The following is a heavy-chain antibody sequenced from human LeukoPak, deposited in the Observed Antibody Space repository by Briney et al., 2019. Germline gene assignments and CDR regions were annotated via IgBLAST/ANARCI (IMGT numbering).Heavy chain of an antibody. CDR3: ARENSGSYREFDY. V-gene: IGHV4-59*01. Sequence: PSETLSLTCTVSGDSMSGYYWSWIRQPPGKGLEWIGHIFYSGGTSYNPSLKSRVTISVDTSKNQFSLKLSSVTAADTAVFYCARENSGSYREFDYWGQGTLVTVSS. CDR1: GDSMSGYY. CDR2: IFYSGGT. J-gene: IGHJ4*02. D-gene: IGHD1-26*01.